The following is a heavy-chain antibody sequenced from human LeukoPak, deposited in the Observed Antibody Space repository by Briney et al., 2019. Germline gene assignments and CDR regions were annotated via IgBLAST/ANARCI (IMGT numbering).Heavy chain of an antibody. CDR3: ARDIGRNQFDY. Sequence: GSSVKVSCKASGGTFSSYAISWVRQAPGQGLEWMGRINPNSGGTNYAQKFQGRVTMTRDTSISTAYMELSRLRSDDTAVYYCARDIGRNQFDYWGQGTLVTVSS. CDR1: GGTFSSYA. CDR2: INPNSGGT. J-gene: IGHJ4*02. V-gene: IGHV1-2*06. D-gene: IGHD1-14*01.